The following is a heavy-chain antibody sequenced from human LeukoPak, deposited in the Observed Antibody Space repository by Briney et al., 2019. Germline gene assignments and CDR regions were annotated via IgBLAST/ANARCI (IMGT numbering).Heavy chain of an antibody. J-gene: IGHJ4*02. CDR3: ARDGRSSWYGLDY. D-gene: IGHD6-13*01. CDR1: GFTFSSYA. CDR2: ISYDGSNK. V-gene: IGHV3-30-3*01. Sequence: GGSLRLSCAASGFTFSSYAMHWVRQAPGKGLVRVAVISYDGSNKYYADSVKGRFTISRDNSKNTLYLQMNSLRAEDTAVYYCARDGRSSWYGLDYWGQGTLVTVSS.